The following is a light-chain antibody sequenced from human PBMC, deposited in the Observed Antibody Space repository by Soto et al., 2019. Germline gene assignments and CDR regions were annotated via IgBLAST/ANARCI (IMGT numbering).Light chain of an antibody. CDR1: QSISRY. CDR3: QQNYNTLIT. Sequence: DSQMTQSPSSLSASIGDRVTITCRASQSISRYLNWYQEEPGKAPKLLIYGASTLQRGVPSRFSGSGSGTDFTLTISSLQPEDFTTYYCQQNYNTLITFGQGTRLEIK. V-gene: IGKV1-39*01. J-gene: IGKJ5*01. CDR2: GAS.